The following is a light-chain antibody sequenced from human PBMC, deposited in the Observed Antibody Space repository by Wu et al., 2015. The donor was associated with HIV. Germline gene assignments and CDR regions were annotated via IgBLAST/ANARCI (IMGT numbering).Light chain of an antibody. V-gene: IGKV3-15*01. J-gene: IGKJ3*01. Sequence: EIVMTQSPATLSVSPGESATLSCRASQSVNNNLAWYQQKPGQAPRLLIYGASTRASGISVRFSGSGSGTEFTLTIYSMQPEDFALYYCQQYNNWPPVTFGPGTKVEIK. CDR2: GAS. CDR3: QQYNNWPPVT. CDR1: QSVNNN.